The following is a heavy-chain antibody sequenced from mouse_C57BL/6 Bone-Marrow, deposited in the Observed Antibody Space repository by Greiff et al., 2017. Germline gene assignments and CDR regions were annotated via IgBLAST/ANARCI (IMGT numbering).Heavy chain of an antibody. CDR2: IYPRSGNT. J-gene: IGHJ3*01. V-gene: IGHV1-81*01. CDR1: GYTFTSYG. D-gene: IGHD1-1*01. CDR3: ARGFITTVVEGFAY. Sequence: QVQLQQSGAELARPGASVKLSCKASGYTFTSYGISWVKQRTGQGLEWIGEIYPRSGNTYYNEKFKGKATLTADKSSSTAYMELRSLTSEDSAVYFCARGFITTVVEGFAYWGQGTLVTVSA.